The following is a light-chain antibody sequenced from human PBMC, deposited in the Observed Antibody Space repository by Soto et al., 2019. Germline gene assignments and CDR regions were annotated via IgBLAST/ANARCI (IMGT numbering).Light chain of an antibody. CDR2: LNNDGSH. CDR3: QTSGTGFQV. CDR1: SGHSSYA. V-gene: IGLV4-69*01. J-gene: IGLJ2*01. Sequence: QSVLTQPPSASASLGASVKLTCTLSSGHSSYAIAWHKKQPEKGPRYLMDLNNDGSHTKGDGIPDRFSGSSSGAERYLTISSLQSEDEADYYCQTSGTGFQVFGGGTKLTVL.